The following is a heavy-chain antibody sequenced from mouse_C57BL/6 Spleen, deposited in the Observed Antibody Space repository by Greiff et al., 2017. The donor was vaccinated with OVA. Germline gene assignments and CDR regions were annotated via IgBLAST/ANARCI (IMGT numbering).Heavy chain of an antibody. CDR1: GYTFTSYW. V-gene: IGHV1-74*01. Sequence: QVQLKQPGAELVKPGASVKVSCKASGYTFTSYWMHWVKQRPGQGLEWIGRIHPSDSDTNYNQKFKGKATLTVDKSSSTAYMQLSSLTSEDSAVYYCAIGGNFWGRFAYWGQGTLVTVSA. J-gene: IGHJ3*01. CDR2: IHPSDSDT. CDR3: AIGGNFWGRFAY.